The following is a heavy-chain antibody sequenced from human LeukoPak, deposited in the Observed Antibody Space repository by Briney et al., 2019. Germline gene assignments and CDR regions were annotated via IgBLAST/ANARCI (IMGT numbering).Heavy chain of an antibody. V-gene: IGHV1-2*02. CDR2: INPNSGGT. CDR1: GYTFTGYY. J-gene: IGHJ6*02. D-gene: IGHD4-17*01. Sequence: GASVKVSCKASGYTFTGYYMHWVRQAPGQGLEWMGWINPNSGGTNYAQKFQGRVTMTRDTSISTAYMELSRLRSDDTAVYYCARERLRYYYYGMDVWGQGTTVTVSS. CDR3: ARERLRYYYYGMDV.